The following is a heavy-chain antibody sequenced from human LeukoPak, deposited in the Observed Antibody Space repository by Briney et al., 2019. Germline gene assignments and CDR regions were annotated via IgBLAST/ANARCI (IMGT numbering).Heavy chain of an antibody. D-gene: IGHD2-8*01. J-gene: IGHJ4*02. V-gene: IGHV3-7*01. CDR2: IKQDGSEE. Sequence: GGSLRLSCAASGFTLSSYWMRWVRQAPGKGLEWVANIKQDGSEEYYVDSVKGRFTISRDNAKNSLYLQMNSLRAEDTAVYYCARGDSLYLFWGQGTLVTVSS. CDR3: ARGDSLYLF. CDR1: GFTLSSYW.